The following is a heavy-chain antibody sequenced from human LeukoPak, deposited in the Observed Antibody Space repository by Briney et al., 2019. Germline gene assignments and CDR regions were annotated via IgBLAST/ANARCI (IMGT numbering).Heavy chain of an antibody. CDR1: GFTFSSYS. CDR3: ARDRWQWLDFDAFDI. Sequence: GGSLRLSCAASGFTFSSYSMNWVRQAPGKGLEWVSSISSSSSYIYYADSVKGRFTISRDNAKNSLYLQMNSLRAEDTAVYYCARDRWQWLDFDAFDIWGQGTMVTVSS. V-gene: IGHV3-21*01. J-gene: IGHJ3*02. D-gene: IGHD6-19*01. CDR2: ISSSSSYI.